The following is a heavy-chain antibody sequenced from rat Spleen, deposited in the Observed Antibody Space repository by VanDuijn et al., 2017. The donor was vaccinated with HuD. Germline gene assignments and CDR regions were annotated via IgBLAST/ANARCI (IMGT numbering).Heavy chain of an antibody. CDR1: GFTFSNYG. J-gene: IGHJ1*01. D-gene: IGHD2-2*01. CDR2: ISYDGSTT. V-gene: IGHV5-29*01. Sequence: EVQLVESDGGLVQPGRSMKLSCADSGFTFSNYGMAWVRQAPTKGLEWVVTISYDGSTTYYRDSVTGRFTISRDNTKNTLYLQMDNRRSEDAATYYCARAGYLRDWYFDFWGPGTVVTVSS. CDR3: ARAGYLRDWYFDF.